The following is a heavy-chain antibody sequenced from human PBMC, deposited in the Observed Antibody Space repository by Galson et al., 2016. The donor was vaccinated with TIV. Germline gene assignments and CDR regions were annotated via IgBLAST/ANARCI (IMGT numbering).Heavy chain of an antibody. Sequence: SLRLSCAVSAFTFSNFAMSWVRQAPGKGLEWVSAISGRGDRTYYADSVKGRFTISRDNSENTLYLQMNSLRVDDTAVHYCAKAHMGADYYGSGSLDYWGQGTLVTVSS. D-gene: IGHD3-10*01. J-gene: IGHJ4*02. CDR3: AKAHMGADYYGSGSLDY. V-gene: IGHV3-23*01. CDR2: ISGRGDRT. CDR1: AFTFSNFA.